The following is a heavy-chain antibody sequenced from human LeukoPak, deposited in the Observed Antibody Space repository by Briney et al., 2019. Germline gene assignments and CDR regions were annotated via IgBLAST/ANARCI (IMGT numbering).Heavy chain of an antibody. Sequence: PSETLSLTCTVSGGSISPHLRSWIRQPPAQGLQWIGYIQYSGNTHYNPSLESRATISVDTSTKQVSLNLISVTAADTAVYYCARHVLRGGTVFDVWGQGNLVTVSS. J-gene: IGHJ4*02. CDR2: IQYSGNT. D-gene: IGHD2-8*01. V-gene: IGHV4-59*08. CDR1: GGSISPHL. CDR3: ARHVLRGGTVFDV.